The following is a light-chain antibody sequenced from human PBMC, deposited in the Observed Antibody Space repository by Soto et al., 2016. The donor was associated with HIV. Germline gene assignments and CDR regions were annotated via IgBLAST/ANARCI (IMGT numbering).Light chain of an antibody. V-gene: IGKV1-9*01. CDR3: QQYYTYT. CDR2: AAS. J-gene: IGKJ1*01. CDR1: QGIGSY. Sequence: DIQLTQSPSLLSASVGDRVTITCRASQGIGSYLAWYQQKPGKAPKLLIAAASTLQSGVPSRFSGSRSETEYTLTISSLQPDDFATYYCQQYYTYTFGLGTKVDIQ.